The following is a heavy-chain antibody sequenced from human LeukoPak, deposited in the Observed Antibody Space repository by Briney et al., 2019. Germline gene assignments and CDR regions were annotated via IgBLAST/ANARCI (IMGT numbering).Heavy chain of an antibody. CDR1: GFTFSNYA. J-gene: IGHJ4*02. CDR3: TRARASYYFDY. Sequence: PGGSLRLSCAASGFTFSNYAMSWARQAPGKGLEWVGFIRSKAYGGTTEYAASVKGRFTISRDDSRSIAYLQMSSLKTEDTAVYYCTRARASYYFDYWGQGTLVTVSS. D-gene: IGHD3-10*01. CDR2: IRSKAYGGTT. V-gene: IGHV3-49*04.